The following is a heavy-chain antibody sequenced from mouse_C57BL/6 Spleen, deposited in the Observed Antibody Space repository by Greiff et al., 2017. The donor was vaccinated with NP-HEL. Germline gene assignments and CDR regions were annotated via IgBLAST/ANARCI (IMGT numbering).Heavy chain of an antibody. V-gene: IGHV5-17*01. CDR1: GFTFSDYG. CDR2: ISSGSSTI. J-gene: IGHJ1*03. CDR3: ARPDTTVVATPFDV. Sequence: DVKLVESGGGLVKPGGSLKLSCAASGFTFSDYGMHWVRQAPEKGLEWVAYISSGSSTIYYADTVKGRFTISRDNAKNTLFLQMTSLRSEDTAMYYCARPDTTVVATPFDVWGTGTTVTVSS. D-gene: IGHD1-1*01.